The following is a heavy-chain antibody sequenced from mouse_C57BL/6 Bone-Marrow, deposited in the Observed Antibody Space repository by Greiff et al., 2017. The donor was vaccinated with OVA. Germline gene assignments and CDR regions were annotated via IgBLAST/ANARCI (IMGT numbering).Heavy chain of an antibody. Sequence: VQLQESGPELVKPGASVKISCKASGYAFSSSWMNWVKQRPGKGLEWIGRIYPGDGDTNYNGKFKGKATLTADKSSSTAYMQLSSLTSEDSAVYFCARGGGLRRADYWGQGTSVTVSS. CDR3: ARGGGLRRADY. D-gene: IGHD2-4*01. J-gene: IGHJ4*01. V-gene: IGHV1-82*01. CDR1: GYAFSSSW. CDR2: IYPGDGDT.